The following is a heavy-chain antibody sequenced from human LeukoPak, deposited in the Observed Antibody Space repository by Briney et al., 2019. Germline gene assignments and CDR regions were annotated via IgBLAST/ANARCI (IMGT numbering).Heavy chain of an antibody. CDR2: VYDTGDT. Sequence: PSETLSLTCTVSGTSITRTYWSWIRQPPGRGLESVGYVYDTGDTNYNPSLKSRVTILLDTSKNQCSLKLTSVSAADTAVYYCARLKLGAYFDLWGRGTLVTVSS. D-gene: IGHD3-16*01. V-gene: IGHV4-59*08. CDR3: ARLKLGAYFDL. CDR1: GTSITRTY. J-gene: IGHJ2*01.